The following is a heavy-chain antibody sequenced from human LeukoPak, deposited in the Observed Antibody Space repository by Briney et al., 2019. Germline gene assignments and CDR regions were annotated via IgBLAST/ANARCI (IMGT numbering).Heavy chain of an antibody. V-gene: IGHV4-34*01. CDR3: ARGRRQYYYDSSGYYYI. J-gene: IGHJ4*02. CDR2: INHGGST. Sequence: SETLSLTCAVYGGSFSGYYWSWIRQPPGKGLEWIGEINHGGSTNYNPSLKSRVTISVDTSKNQFSLKLSSVTAADTAVYYCARGRRQYYYDSSGYYYIWGQGTLVTVSS. CDR1: GGSFSGYY. D-gene: IGHD3-22*01.